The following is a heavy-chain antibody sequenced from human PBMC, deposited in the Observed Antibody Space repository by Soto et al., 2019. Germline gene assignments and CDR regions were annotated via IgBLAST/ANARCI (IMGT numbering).Heavy chain of an antibody. D-gene: IGHD2-15*01. J-gene: IGHJ4*02. Sequence: GASVKVSCKASGYTFTSYYMHWVRQAPGQGLEWMGIIDPSGGSTSYAQKFQGRVTMTRDTSTSTVYMELSSLRSEDTAVYYCARDLKLVSPSPHSFIVVVVAATPGFDYWGQGTLVTVSS. CDR3: ARDLKLVSPSPHSFIVVVVAATPGFDY. CDR2: IDPSGGST. V-gene: IGHV1-46*01. CDR1: GYTFTSYY.